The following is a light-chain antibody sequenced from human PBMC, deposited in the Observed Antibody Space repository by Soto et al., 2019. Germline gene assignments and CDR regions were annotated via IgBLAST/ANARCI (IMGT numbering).Light chain of an antibody. CDR3: QQYASSPIT. J-gene: IGKJ5*01. V-gene: IGKV3-20*01. CDR1: QSVGAS. CDR2: GAS. Sequence: EILMTQSPDILSVSPWERASLCCRASQSVGASLAWYQQRPGQAPRLLIYGASSRATGIPNRFSGSGSGTDFTLTISRLEPEDFAVYYCQQYASSPITFGQGTRLEIK.